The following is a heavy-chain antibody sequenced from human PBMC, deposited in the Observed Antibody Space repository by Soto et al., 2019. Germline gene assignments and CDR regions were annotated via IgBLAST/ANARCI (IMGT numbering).Heavy chain of an antibody. CDR2: INAGNGNT. CDR3: ARSIVVVTAADY. Sequence: QVQLVQSGAEVKKPGASVKVSCKASGYTFTSYAMHWVRQAPGQRLEWMGWINAGNGNTKYSQKFQGRVTITRVTSASTAYMELSSLRSEDTAVYYCARSIVVVTAADYWGQGTLVTVSS. V-gene: IGHV1-3*01. J-gene: IGHJ4*02. CDR1: GYTFTSYA. D-gene: IGHD2-21*02.